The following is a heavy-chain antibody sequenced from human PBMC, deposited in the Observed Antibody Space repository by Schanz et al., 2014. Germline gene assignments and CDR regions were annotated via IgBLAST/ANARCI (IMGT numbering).Heavy chain of an antibody. J-gene: IGHJ3*02. Sequence: QVQLVQSGAEVKKPGASVRLSCEASGYTFTSYDINWVRQAPGQGLEWMGIINPSGGSTSYAQKFRGRVTMTRDTSTSTVYMELSSLRSEDTAVYFCARGPSTGAFDIWGQGTMVTVSS. V-gene: IGHV1-46*03. CDR3: ARGPSTGAFDI. CDR1: GYTFTSYD. CDR2: INPSGGST.